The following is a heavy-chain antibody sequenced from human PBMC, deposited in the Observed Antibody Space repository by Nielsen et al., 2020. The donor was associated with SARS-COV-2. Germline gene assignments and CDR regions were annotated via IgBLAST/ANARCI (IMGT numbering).Heavy chain of an antibody. CDR1: GFTFSSYT. D-gene: IGHD5-18*01. CDR2: ISTSGDYI. J-gene: IGHJ4*02. CDR3: ARDRSGYAFDF. Sequence: ESLKISCAASGFTFSSYTMHWVRQAPGKGLEWVSSISTSGDYIYYADLVQGRFAISRDNAKDSLYLQMNSLRAEDTAMYYCARDRSGYAFDFWGQGALVTVSS. V-gene: IGHV3-21*01.